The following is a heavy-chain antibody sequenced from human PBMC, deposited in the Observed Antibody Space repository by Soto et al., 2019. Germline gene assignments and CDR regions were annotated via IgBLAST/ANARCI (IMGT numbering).Heavy chain of an antibody. CDR3: ARKYLRINSWYEASMDV. V-gene: IGHV1-2*02. D-gene: IGHD6-13*01. CDR1: GYTFTGYF. J-gene: IGHJ6*02. CDR2: INPNSGGT. Sequence: VSVKVSCKASGYTFTGYFIHWVRQAPGQGLEWMGWINPNSGGTNYAETFQGRVTMTRATSISTVYMELSRLTSDDTAVYFCARKYLRINSWYEASMDVWGQGTTVTVSS.